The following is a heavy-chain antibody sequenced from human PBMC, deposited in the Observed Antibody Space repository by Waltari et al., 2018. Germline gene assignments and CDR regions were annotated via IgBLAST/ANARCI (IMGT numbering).Heavy chain of an antibody. CDR2: IGHDGSSK. J-gene: IGHJ4*02. V-gene: IGHV3-7*01. CDR3: ARFGGYFEDNSAHFDS. D-gene: IGHD3-16*01. CDR1: RLAFRGYS. Sequence: EVQLVESGGGLVQPGGSLGRSCSATRLAFRGYSMSWVPQAPGKGVGWLAAIGHDGSSKYNGDSVKGRFTISRDNANNLLFLQMNSLRVEDTAMFYCARFGGYFEDNSAHFDSWGQGTLVTVSS.